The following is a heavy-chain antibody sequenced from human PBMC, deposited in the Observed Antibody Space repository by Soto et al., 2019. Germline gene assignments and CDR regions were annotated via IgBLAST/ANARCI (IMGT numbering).Heavy chain of an antibody. V-gene: IGHV1-2*02. CDR2: INPNSGGT. Sequence: ASVKVSCKASGYTFTGYYMHWVRQAPGQGLEWMGWINPNSGGTNYAQKFQGRVTMTRDTSISIAYMELSRLRSDDTAVYYCARERGTMVRGVIMTLNWFDPWGQGTLVTVSS. J-gene: IGHJ5*02. CDR1: GYTFTGYY. CDR3: ARERGTMVRGVIMTLNWFDP. D-gene: IGHD3-10*01.